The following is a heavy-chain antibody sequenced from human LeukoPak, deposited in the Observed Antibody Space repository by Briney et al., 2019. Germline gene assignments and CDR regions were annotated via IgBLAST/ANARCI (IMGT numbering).Heavy chain of an antibody. V-gene: IGHV4-61*02. Sequence: PSQTLSLTCTVSGGSISSGSYYWSWIRQPAGKGLEWIGRINASGSTKYNPSLKGRVTISLDTSNNQLSLQLSSVTAADTAVYYCARFRVDTVFYPEFDWGQGTLVTVSS. J-gene: IGHJ4*02. CDR3: ARFRVDTVFYPEFD. CDR1: GGSISSGSYY. D-gene: IGHD5/OR15-5a*01. CDR2: INASGST.